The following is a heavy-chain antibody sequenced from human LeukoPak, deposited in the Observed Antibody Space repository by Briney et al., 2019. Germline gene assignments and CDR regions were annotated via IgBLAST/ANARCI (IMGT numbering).Heavy chain of an antibody. V-gene: IGHV5-10-1*01. D-gene: IGHD5-12*01. CDR3: ARHGPPWPLDY. CDR1: GYSFTSYC. J-gene: IGHJ4*02. Sequence: GESLKISCKGSGYSFTSYCISWVRQMPGKGLEWMGRIDPSDSYTNYSPSFQGHVAISADKSISTAYLQWSSLKASDTAMYYCARHGPPWPLDYWGQGTLVTVSS. CDR2: IDPSDSYT.